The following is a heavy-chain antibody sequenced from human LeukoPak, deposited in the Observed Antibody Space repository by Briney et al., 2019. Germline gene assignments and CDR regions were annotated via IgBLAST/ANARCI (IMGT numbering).Heavy chain of an antibody. D-gene: IGHD6-19*01. J-gene: IGHJ6*02. CDR1: GFTVSSNY. Sequence: GGSLRLSCAASGFTVSSNYMSWVRQAPGKGLEWVSVIYSGGSTYYADSVKGRFTISRDNSKNTLYLQMNSLRAEDTAMYYCARDYSSGRYPYYYYGMDVWGQGTTVTVSS. V-gene: IGHV3-66*01. CDR2: IYSGGST. CDR3: ARDYSSGRYPYYYYGMDV.